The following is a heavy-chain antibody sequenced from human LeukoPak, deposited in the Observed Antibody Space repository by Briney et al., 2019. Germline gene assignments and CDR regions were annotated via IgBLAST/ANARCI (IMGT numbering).Heavy chain of an antibody. D-gene: IGHD2-15*01. CDR1: GFTFATYA. J-gene: IGHJ3*02. CDR3: ARDCGGGSCYGPYDAFDI. CDR2: ISSSGSTI. Sequence: PGGSLRLSCAASGFTFATYAMSWVRQAPGKGLEWVSYISSSGSTIYYADSVKGRFTISRDNAKNSLYLQMNSLRAEDTAVHYCARDCGGGSCYGPYDAFDIWGQGTMVTVSS. V-gene: IGHV3-48*03.